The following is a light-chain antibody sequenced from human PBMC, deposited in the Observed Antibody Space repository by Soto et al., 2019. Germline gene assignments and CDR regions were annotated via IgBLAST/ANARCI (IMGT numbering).Light chain of an antibody. CDR3: QQYGSSPPLYT. CDR1: QSISSSY. CDR2: GAS. J-gene: IGKJ2*01. Sequence: EIVLTQSPGTLSLSPGERATLSCRASQSISSSYLAWYQQKPGQAPRLLIYGASSRATGSPDRFSGSGSGTDFTLTISRLEPEDFAVYYCQQYGSSPPLYTFGLGTKLETK. V-gene: IGKV3-20*01.